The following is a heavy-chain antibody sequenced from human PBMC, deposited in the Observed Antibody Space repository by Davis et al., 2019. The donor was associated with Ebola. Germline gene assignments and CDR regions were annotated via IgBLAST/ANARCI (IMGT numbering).Heavy chain of an antibody. J-gene: IGHJ4*02. CDR2: IRSKANGYAT. CDR3: TGTLIAAAGRGDY. D-gene: IGHD6-13*01. CDR1: GFTFSGSA. Sequence: GGSLRLSCAASGFTFSGSAMHWVRQASGKGLEWVGRIRSKANGYATAYAASVKGRFTISRDDSKNTAYLQMNSLKTEDTAVYYCTGTLIAAAGRGDYWGQGTLVTVSS. V-gene: IGHV3-73*01.